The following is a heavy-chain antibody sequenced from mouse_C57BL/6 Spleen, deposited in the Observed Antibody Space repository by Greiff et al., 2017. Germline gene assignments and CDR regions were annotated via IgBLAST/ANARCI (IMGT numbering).Heavy chain of an antibody. CDR3: SCALLRLPGAFAY. Sequence: QVQLQQSGAELVRPGTSVKVSCKASGYAFTNYLVEWVKQRPGQGLEWIGVINPGSGGTNYNEKFKGKATLTVNKSSSTAYMQLSSLTSEDSAVYYCSCALLRLPGAFAYRRQGTLVTVSA. CDR2: INPGSGGT. V-gene: IGHV1-54*01. J-gene: IGHJ3*01. CDR1: GYAFTNYL. D-gene: IGHD2-4*01.